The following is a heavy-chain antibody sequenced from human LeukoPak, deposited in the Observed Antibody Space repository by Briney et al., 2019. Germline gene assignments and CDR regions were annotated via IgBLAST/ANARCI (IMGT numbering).Heavy chain of an antibody. J-gene: IGHJ4*02. V-gene: IGHV3-43*02. D-gene: IGHD7-27*01. CDR2: ISGDGSNT. Sequence: GGSLRLSCAASGFTFDDYAMHWVRQAPGKGLEWVSLISGDGSNTYYADSVKGRFTISRDNSKNSLYLQMNSLRLEDTAFYYCAKDRKDWGLFDYWGQGTLVTVSS. CDR3: AKDRKDWGLFDY. CDR1: GFTFDDYA.